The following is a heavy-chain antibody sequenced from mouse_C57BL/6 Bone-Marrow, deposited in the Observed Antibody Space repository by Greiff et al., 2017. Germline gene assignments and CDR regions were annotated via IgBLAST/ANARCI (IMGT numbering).Heavy chain of an antibody. V-gene: IGHV2-3*01. Sequence: QVQLQESGPGLVAPSQSLSITCTVSGFSLTSYGVSWVRQPPGKGLEWLGVIWGDGSTNYDPAHISRLTISKNNSKSQVCLKLNSLHTDDTATYYCACYGNYVSYWYFDVWGTGTTVTVSS. J-gene: IGHJ1*03. CDR2: IWGDGST. D-gene: IGHD2-1*01. CDR3: ACYGNYVSYWYFDV. CDR1: GFSLTSYG.